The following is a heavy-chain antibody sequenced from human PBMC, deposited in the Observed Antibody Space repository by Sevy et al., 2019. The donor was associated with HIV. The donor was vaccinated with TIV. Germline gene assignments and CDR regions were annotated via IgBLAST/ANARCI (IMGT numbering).Heavy chain of an antibody. CDR2: ITSSSSTI. Sequence: GGSLRLSCAASVFRFSSFSMNWVRQAPGKGLEWVSYITSSSSTIFYADSVKGRFTISRDNAKNSLYLQMSSLRDEDTAVYDCARAQADYGDFGGHFDHWGQGSLVTVSS. CDR3: ARAQADYGDFGGHFDH. CDR1: VFRFSSFS. V-gene: IGHV3-48*02. J-gene: IGHJ4*02. D-gene: IGHD4-17*01.